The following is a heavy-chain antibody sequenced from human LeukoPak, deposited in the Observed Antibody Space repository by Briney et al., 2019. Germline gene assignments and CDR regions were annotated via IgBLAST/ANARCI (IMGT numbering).Heavy chain of an antibody. CDR3: ARLGVVMPPRYYYYMDV. J-gene: IGHJ6*03. CDR1: GGSFSGYY. D-gene: IGHD3-3*01. CDR2: INHSGST. V-gene: IGHV4-34*01. Sequence: ESSETLSLTCVVYGGSFSGYYWSWIRQPPGKGLEWIGEINHSGSTNYNPSLKSRVTISVDTSKNQFSLKLSSVTAADTAVYYCARLGVVMPPRYYYYMDVWGKGTTVTISS.